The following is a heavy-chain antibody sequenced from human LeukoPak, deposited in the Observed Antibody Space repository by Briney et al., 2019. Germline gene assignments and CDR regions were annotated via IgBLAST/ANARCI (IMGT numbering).Heavy chain of an antibody. D-gene: IGHD2-15*01. CDR3: ATELPDYSSGPSYGSFNI. CDR1: GFTFHNYG. Sequence: SSESLSLSCDVSGFTFHNYGMAWVRQPPGKGLEYVCSICASGGHINYGGSLKGRFTISRDNSNSTLFMQMNSLRAEDTAVYYCATELPDYSSGPSYGSFNIWGQGTKVTVSS. J-gene: IGHJ3*02. CDR2: ICASGGHI. V-gene: IGHV3-23*01.